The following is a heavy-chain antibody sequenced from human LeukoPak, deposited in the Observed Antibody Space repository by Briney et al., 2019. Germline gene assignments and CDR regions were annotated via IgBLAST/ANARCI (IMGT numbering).Heavy chain of an antibody. CDR3: ARGLPFTMIVGLDAFDI. J-gene: IGHJ3*02. CDR1: GGPFSGNN. V-gene: IGHV4-34*01. D-gene: IGHD3-22*01. CDR2: TNHSGSS. Sequence: SETLPLTCAAYGGPFSGNNWTWTPHPPGKGLKWIGETNHSGSSNYNPPLKSRVIISVDASKKQLSLKLSSVTAADTAVYYCARGLPFTMIVGLDAFDIWGQGTMVTVSS.